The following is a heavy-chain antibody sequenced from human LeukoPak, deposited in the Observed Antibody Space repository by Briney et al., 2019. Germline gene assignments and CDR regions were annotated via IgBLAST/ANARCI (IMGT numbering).Heavy chain of an antibody. J-gene: IGHJ4*02. Sequence: PGGSLRLSCAASGFTFSSYSMNWVRQAPGKGLEWLSYISSTSSAIYYADSLKGRFTISRDKAKHSLYLQMDSLRAEDTAVYYCARVIGSYGDSAYWGQGTLVTVSS. CDR1: GFTFSSYS. D-gene: IGHD3-16*01. CDR2: ISSTSSAI. V-gene: IGHV3-48*01. CDR3: ARVIGSYGDSAY.